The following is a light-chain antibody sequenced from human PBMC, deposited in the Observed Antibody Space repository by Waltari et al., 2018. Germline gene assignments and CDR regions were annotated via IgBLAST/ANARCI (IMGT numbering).Light chain of an antibody. Sequence: SYELTQQPSETVYPGQTARITCSGDALTKKYAYWYQQKSGQAPVLVIYEDSKRPSGIPERFSGSSSGTMATLTISGAQVEDEADYYCYSTDSSGNHRVFGGGTKLTVL. CDR1: ALTKKY. CDR2: EDS. V-gene: IGLV3-10*01. CDR3: YSTDSSGNHRV. J-gene: IGLJ3*02.